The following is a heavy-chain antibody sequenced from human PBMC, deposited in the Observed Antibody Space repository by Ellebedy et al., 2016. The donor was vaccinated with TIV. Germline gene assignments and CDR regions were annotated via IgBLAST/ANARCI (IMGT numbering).Heavy chain of an antibody. CDR1: GFTFTDYY. Sequence: GGSLRLXCAASGFTFTDYYFSWIRQAPGRGLEWISYISSTGNTKYYADSVMGRFTISRDDAKNSLYLQMNSLRAEDTAVYYCGSSWAGDWGQGTLATVSS. D-gene: IGHD3/OR15-3a*01. CDR2: ISSTGNTK. CDR3: GSSWAGD. V-gene: IGHV3-11*01. J-gene: IGHJ4*02.